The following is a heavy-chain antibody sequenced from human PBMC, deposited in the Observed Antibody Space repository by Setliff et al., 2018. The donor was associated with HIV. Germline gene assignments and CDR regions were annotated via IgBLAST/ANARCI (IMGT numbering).Heavy chain of an antibody. V-gene: IGHV4-4*09. CDR1: GDSISSYF. Sequence: SETLSLTCTVSGDSISSYFWSWIRQSPGKGLEWIGFRSTTGSTNYNRSLKSRVTISVDTSKNQFSLNLSSVTAADTAVYYCARGGLGVVGAIDYWSQGTLVTVSS. CDR2: RSTTGST. D-gene: IGHD2-15*01. J-gene: IGHJ4*02. CDR3: ARGGLGVVGAIDY.